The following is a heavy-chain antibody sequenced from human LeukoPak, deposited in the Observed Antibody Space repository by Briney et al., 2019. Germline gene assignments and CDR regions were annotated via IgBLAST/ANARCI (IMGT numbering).Heavy chain of an antibody. Sequence: ASVKVSCKASGYAFTDYYLHWVRQAPRQGLEWMGWISPNTGDTNYAQNFQGRVTMTRDTSITTAYLEVSSLRTDDTAVYYCASPRHNWNYPDVWGKGTTVTVSS. V-gene: IGHV1-2*02. CDR1: GYAFTDYY. D-gene: IGHD1-20*01. CDR2: ISPNTGDT. CDR3: ASPRHNWNYPDV. J-gene: IGHJ6*03.